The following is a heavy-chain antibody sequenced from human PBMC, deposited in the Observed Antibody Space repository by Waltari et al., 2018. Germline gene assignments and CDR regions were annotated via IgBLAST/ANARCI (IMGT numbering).Heavy chain of an antibody. V-gene: IGHV4-61*02. Sequence: QVQLQESGPGLVKPSQTLSLTCTVSGGSISSGSYYWSWIRQPAGKGLEWIGRIYYSGSTYYNPSLKSRVTISVDTSKNQFSLKLSSVTAADTAVYYCARDLDSSSTYFDYWGQGTLVTVSS. CDR1: GGSISSGSYY. CDR2: IYYSGST. CDR3: ARDLDSSSTYFDY. J-gene: IGHJ4*02. D-gene: IGHD6-6*01.